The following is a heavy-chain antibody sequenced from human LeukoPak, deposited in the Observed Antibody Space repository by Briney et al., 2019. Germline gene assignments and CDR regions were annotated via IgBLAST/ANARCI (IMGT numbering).Heavy chain of an antibody. J-gene: IGHJ4*02. D-gene: IGHD5/OR15-5a*01. CDR2: ISASGGSI. CDR3: ARGDGVYVY. Sequence: HSGGSLGLSCAASGFTFSSYAMTWVRQAPGKGLEWVSGISASGGSIYYADSVKGRFTISRDNSKNTVYLQMNSLRVEDTAVYYCARGDGVYVYWGQGTLVTVSS. V-gene: IGHV3-23*01. CDR1: GFTFSSYA.